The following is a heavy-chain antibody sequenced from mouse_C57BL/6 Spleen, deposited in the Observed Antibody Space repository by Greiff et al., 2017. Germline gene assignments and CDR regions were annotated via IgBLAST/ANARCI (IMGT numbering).Heavy chain of an antibody. Sequence: VQRVESGPGLVAPSQSLSITCTVSGFSLTSYGVHWVRQPPGKGLEWLVVIWSDGSTTYTSALKARMSISKYNSKSQVFLKMNSLQTDDTAMYYCARHYYYGSSYDWYFDVWGTGTTVTVSS. J-gene: IGHJ1*03. V-gene: IGHV2-6-1*01. CDR1: GFSLTSYG. D-gene: IGHD1-1*01. CDR2: IWSDGST. CDR3: ARHYYYGSSYDWYFDV.